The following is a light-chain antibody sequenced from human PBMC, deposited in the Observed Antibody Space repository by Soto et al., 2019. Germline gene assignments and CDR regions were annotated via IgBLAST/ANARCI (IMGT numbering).Light chain of an antibody. CDR3: QQYNSYPFT. J-gene: IGKJ3*01. Sequence: DIQMTQSPSTLSASVGDRVTITCRASQSISSRLAWYQQKPGKAPKVLIYKASSLESGVPSRFSGSGSGTEFTLTISSLQPDDFATYYCQQYNSYPFTFGPGTKVDIK. CDR2: KAS. CDR1: QSISSR. V-gene: IGKV1-5*03.